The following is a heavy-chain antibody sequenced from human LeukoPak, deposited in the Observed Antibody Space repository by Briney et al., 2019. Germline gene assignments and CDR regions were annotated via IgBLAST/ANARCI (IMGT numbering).Heavy chain of an antibody. CDR2: ISSSGSTI. CDR1: GFTFSDYY. D-gene: IGHD2-2*02. Sequence: GGSPRLSCAASGFTFSDYYMSWIRQAPGKGLEWVSYISSSGSTIYYADSVKGRFTISRDNAKNSLYLQMNSLRAEDTAVYYCARARTYTDHVDDAFDIWGQGTMVTVSS. V-gene: IGHV3-11*01. CDR3: ARARTYTDHVDDAFDI. J-gene: IGHJ3*02.